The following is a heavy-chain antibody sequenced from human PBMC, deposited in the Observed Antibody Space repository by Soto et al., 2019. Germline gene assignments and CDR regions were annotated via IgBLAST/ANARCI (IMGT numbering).Heavy chain of an antibody. CDR2: ISGSGGST. Sequence: EVQLLESGGGLVQPGGSLRLSCAASGFTFSSYAMSWVRQAPGKGLEWVSAISGSGGSTYYADSVKGRFTISRDNSNNTLYLQMNSLRAEDTAVYYCAKPSGYYHDNHLDYWGQGTLVTVSS. CDR1: GFTFSSYA. J-gene: IGHJ4*02. D-gene: IGHD3-3*01. V-gene: IGHV3-23*01. CDR3: AKPSGYYHDNHLDY.